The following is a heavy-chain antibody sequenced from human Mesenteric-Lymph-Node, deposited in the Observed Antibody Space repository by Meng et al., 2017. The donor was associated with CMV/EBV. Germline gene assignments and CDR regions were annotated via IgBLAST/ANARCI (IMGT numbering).Heavy chain of an antibody. J-gene: IGHJ5*02. Sequence: SETLSLTCTVSGGSISSGDYYWSWIRQPPGKGLEWIGYIYYSGSTYYNPSLKSRVTISVDTSKNQFSLKLSSVTAADTAVYYCARDRADDFWSGSYNWFDPWGQGTLVTVSS. V-gene: IGHV4-30-4*08. D-gene: IGHD3-3*01. CDR3: ARDRADDFWSGSYNWFDP. CDR2: IYYSGST. CDR1: GGSISSGDYY.